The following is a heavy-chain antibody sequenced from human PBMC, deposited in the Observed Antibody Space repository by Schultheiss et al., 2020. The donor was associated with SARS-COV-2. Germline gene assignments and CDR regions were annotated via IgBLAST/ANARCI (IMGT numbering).Heavy chain of an antibody. Sequence: SETLSLTCTVSGGSISSGGYYWSWIRQHPGKGLEWIGYIYYSGSTYYNPSLKSLVTISVDTSKNQFSLKLSSVTAADTAVYYCARDRGAVAGTTSGGMDVWGQGTTVTVSS. V-gene: IGHV4-31*01. D-gene: IGHD6-19*01. J-gene: IGHJ6*02. CDR2: IYYSGST. CDR3: ARDRGAVAGTTSGGMDV. CDR1: GGSISSGGYY.